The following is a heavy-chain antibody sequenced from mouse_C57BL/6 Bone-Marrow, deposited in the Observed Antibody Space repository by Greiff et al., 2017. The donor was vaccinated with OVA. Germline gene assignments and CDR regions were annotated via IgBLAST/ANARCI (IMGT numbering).Heavy chain of an antibody. Sequence: LQGVESGPGLVQPSPSLSITCTVSGFSLPSSGVHWVRPSPGKGLAWLGVIWSGGSTAYHAAFISRLSISKDNSKSQVFFKMNSLQADDTAIDDCARGYSNYVPWFAYWGQGTLVTVSA. CDR2: IWSGGST. CDR3: ARGYSNYVPWFAY. V-gene: IGHV2-2*01. D-gene: IGHD2-5*01. CDR1: GFSLPSSG. J-gene: IGHJ3*01.